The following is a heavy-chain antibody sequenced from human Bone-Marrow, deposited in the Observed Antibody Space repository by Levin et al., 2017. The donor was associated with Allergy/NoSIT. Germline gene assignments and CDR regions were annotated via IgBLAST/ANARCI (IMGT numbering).Heavy chain of an antibody. Sequence: SQTLSLTCSVSGGSIRNPDHWWSWVRQSPGKGLEWIGYIFWSGSTFFNPSLTSRPSMSVDKSKNQFSLKMRSVTAADTAVYYCVRGYSYGSPYSSGYYYLDYWGQGILVSVSS. CDR1: GGSIRNPDHW. V-gene: IGHV4-30-4*01. CDR2: IFWSGST. CDR3: VRGYSYGSPYSSGYYYLDY. D-gene: IGHD5-18*01. J-gene: IGHJ4*02.